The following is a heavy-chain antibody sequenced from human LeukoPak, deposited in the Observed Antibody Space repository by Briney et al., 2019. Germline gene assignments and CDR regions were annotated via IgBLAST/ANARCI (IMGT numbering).Heavy chain of an antibody. J-gene: IGHJ6*03. CDR1: GGTFSSYT. V-gene: IGHV1-69*13. CDR2: IIPVFGTV. D-gene: IGHD1-26*01. CDR3: ARQPMGAGLRDYYYYYMDV. Sequence: GASVKVSCKASGGTFSSYTITWVRQAPGQGLEWMGGIIPVFGTVSFAQKFQGRVTIAADESTSTAYMELSSLRSEDTAVYYCARQPMGAGLRDYYYYYMDVWGKGTTVTVSS.